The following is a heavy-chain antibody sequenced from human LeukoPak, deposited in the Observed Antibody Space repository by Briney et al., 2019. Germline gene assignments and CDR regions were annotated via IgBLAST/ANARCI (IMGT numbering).Heavy chain of an antibody. CDR3: ADDDSFDY. CDR2: IYYSGST. D-gene: IGHD3-3*01. J-gene: IGHJ4*02. V-gene: IGHV4-39*01. Sequence: PSETLSLTCTVSGGSISSSSYYWGWIRQPPGKGLEWIGSIYYSGSTYYNPSLKSRVTISVDTSKNQFSLKLSSVTAADTAVYYCADDDSFDYWGQGSLVSVSS. CDR1: GGSISSSSYY.